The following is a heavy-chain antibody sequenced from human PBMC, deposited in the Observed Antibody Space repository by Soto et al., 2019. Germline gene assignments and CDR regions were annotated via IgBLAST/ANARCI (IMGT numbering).Heavy chain of an antibody. CDR1: GYSFTSYW. V-gene: IGHV5-51*01. CDR2: IYPGDSDT. D-gene: IGHD3-22*01. J-gene: IGHJ5*02. Sequence: PGESLKISCKGSGYSFTSYWIGWVRQMPGKGLEWMGIIYPGDSDTRYSPSFQGQVTISADKSISTAYLQWSSLKASDTAMYYCARSPRYYYDSSGFSHHNWFDPWGQGTLVTVSS. CDR3: ARSPRYYYDSSGFSHHNWFDP.